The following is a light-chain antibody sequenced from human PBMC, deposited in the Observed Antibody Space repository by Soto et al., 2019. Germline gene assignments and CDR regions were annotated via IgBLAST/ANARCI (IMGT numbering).Light chain of an antibody. Sequence: QSVLTQPPSASGTPGQRVTISCSGSSSNIESNTVTWYQQLPGTAPKLLIYTTNLPPSGGPERFSGSKSGTSASLAISGLQSEDEADYYCAVWDDSLNGVVFGGGTKLTVL. V-gene: IGLV1-44*01. J-gene: IGLJ2*01. CDR3: AVWDDSLNGVV. CDR2: TTN. CDR1: SSNIESNT.